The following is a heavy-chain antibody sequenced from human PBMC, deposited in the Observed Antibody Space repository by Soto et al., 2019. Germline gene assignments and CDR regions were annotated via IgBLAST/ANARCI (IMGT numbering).Heavy chain of an antibody. CDR3: ARDRADIVVVVAVPDY. CDR2: ISAYNGNT. J-gene: IGHJ4*02. Sequence: ASVNVSCKTSGYTFSRYGISWVRQAPRQGLEWMGWISAYNGNTNYAQKLQGRVTMTTDTSTSTAYMELRSLRSDDTAVYYCARDRADIVVVVAVPDYWGQGTLVTVSS. CDR1: GYTFSRYG. V-gene: IGHV1-18*01. D-gene: IGHD2-15*01.